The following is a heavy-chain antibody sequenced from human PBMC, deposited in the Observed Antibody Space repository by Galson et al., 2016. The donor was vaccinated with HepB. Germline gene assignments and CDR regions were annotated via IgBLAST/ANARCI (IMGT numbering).Heavy chain of an antibody. Sequence: SLRLSCAASGFTFSDYYISWIRQAPGKGLEWLSYTSSTGHTNHADAIKGRFTISRDNAKNSLYLQMNSLRVEDTAVYYCVRSRGNDGWGQGTLVTVSS. CDR3: VRSRGNDG. V-gene: IGHV3-11*06. D-gene: IGHD1-1*01. CDR2: TSSTGHT. CDR1: GFTFSDYY. J-gene: IGHJ4*02.